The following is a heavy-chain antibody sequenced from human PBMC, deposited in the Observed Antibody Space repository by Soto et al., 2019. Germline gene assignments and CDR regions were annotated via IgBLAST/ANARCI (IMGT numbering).Heavy chain of an antibody. CDR1: GYTFTRYT. J-gene: IGHJ4*02. CDR2: INTGRGNT. CDR3: SRDAYSSGYYCDY. D-gene: IGHD5-18*01. Sequence: QVQLVQSGAEVKKPGASVKISCKTSGYTFTRYTIHWVRQAPGQRLEWMGWINTGRGNTKYSEKLQGRVTITADTSASTVYMELSSLTSADTALYYCSRDAYSSGYYCDYWGQGTLVTVSP. V-gene: IGHV1-3*04.